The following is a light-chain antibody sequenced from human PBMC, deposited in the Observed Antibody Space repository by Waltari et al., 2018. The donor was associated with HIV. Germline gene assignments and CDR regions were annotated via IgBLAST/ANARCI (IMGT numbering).Light chain of an antibody. CDR3: QQSYSTLWT. J-gene: IGKJ1*01. Sequence: DIQMTQSPFSLSASVGDRVTITCRASQDISVDLGWYQQKPGKAPKRLIYGASNLESGVPSRFSGSRSGTEFTLTINGLQPEDVATYYCQQSYSTLWTFGQGTKVEIK. V-gene: IGKV1-17*01. CDR2: GAS. CDR1: QDISVD.